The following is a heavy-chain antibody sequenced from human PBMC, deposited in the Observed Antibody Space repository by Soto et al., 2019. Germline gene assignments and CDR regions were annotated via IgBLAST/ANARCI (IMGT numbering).Heavy chain of an antibody. CDR1: GFTFSSHG. V-gene: IGHV3-30*18. J-gene: IGHJ3*01. Sequence: QVQLVESGGGVVQPGTSLRLSCAASGFTFSSHGMHWVRQAPGKGLEWVAVVSNDGNTKYYADSVKGRLTLSRDNSKNTLSLQMNSLSSEDTAVYYCAKEGSGSRYAFDVWGQGTMVTVSS. CDR2: VSNDGNTK. D-gene: IGHD1-26*01. CDR3: AKEGSGSRYAFDV.